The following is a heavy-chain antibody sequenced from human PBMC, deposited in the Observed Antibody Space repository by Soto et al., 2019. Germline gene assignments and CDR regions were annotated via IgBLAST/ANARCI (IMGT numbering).Heavy chain of an antibody. V-gene: IGHV3-30*18. Sequence: GGSLRLSCAASGFTFNIYGMHWVRQAPDKGLEWVALISYDGSNQYYADSVKGRFTISRDNSKNMLLLQMNSMRADDTAVYYCAKDQASGQGSFDSWGQGTLVTVSS. CDR1: GFTFNIYG. CDR3: AKDQASGQGSFDS. J-gene: IGHJ4*02. CDR2: ISYDGSNQ.